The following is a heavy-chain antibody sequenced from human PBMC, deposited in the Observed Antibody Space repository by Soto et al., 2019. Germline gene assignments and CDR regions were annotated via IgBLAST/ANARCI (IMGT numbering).Heavy chain of an antibody. CDR3: AKVHLCSGGSCYYFDY. CDR2: ISGSGGST. D-gene: IGHD2-15*01. V-gene: IGHV3-23*01. Sequence: GGSLRLSCAASGFTFSSYAMSWVRQAPGKGLEWVSAISGSGGSTYYADSVKGRFTISRDNSKNTLYLQMNSLRAEDAAVYYCAKVHLCSGGSCYYFDYWGQGTLVTVSS. J-gene: IGHJ4*02. CDR1: GFTFSSYA.